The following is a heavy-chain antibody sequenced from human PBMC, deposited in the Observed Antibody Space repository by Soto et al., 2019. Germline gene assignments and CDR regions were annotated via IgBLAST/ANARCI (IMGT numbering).Heavy chain of an antibody. J-gene: IGHJ4*02. V-gene: IGHV4-34*01. Sequence: SETLSLTCAVYGGSFSGDYWSWIRQPPGKGLEWIGEINHSGSTNYNPTLKSRVPISVDTSKNQFSLKLSSVTAADTAVYYCASSPYYGSGSYYNYWGQGTLVTVSS. CDR2: INHSGST. CDR3: ASSPYYGSGSYYNY. CDR1: GGSFSGDY. D-gene: IGHD3-10*01.